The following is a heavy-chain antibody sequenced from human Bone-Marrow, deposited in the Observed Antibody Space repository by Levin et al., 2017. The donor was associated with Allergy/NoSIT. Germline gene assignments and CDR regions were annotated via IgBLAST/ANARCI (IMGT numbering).Heavy chain of an antibody. J-gene: IGHJ6*02. V-gene: IGHV5-51*01. CDR1: GYTFRSYW. D-gene: IGHD3-10*01. CDR3: ARIKGSGSPGDEFYYYGMDV. Sequence: SGESLKISCKGSGYTFRSYWIGWVRQMPGKGLEWMAIIYPGDSDARYSPPFEGQVTVSADRSTSTVSLEWSSLKASDSAIYYCARIKGSGSPGDEFYYYGMDVWGHGTKVTVSS. CDR2: IYPGDSDA.